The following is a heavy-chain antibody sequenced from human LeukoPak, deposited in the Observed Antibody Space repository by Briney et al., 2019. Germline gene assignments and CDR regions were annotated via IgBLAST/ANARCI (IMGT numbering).Heavy chain of an antibody. Sequence: SETLSLTCAVYGGSFSGYYWSWIRQPPGKGLEWIGEINHSGSTNYNPSLKSRVTISVDTSKNQFSLRLSSVTAADTAVYYCARGGGCCSSTSSPNHNWFDPWGQGTLVTVSS. D-gene: IGHD2-2*01. J-gene: IGHJ5*02. V-gene: IGHV4-34*01. CDR2: INHSGST. CDR3: ARGGGCCSSTSSPNHNWFDP. CDR1: GGSFSGYY.